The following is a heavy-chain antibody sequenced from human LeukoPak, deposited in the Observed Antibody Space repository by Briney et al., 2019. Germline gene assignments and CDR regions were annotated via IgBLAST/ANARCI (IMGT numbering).Heavy chain of an antibody. Sequence: SETLSLTCTVSGGSISSSYLWGWIRQPPGKGLEWIGTIHYSGNTYYNSSLRSRITMSADTSKNQFSLKLSSVTAADTAVYYCARHGVGARTDFTIGYWGQGTLVTVSS. V-gene: IGHV4-39*01. D-gene: IGHD1-26*01. CDR3: ARHGVGARTDFTIGY. CDR1: GGSISSSYL. CDR2: IHYSGNT. J-gene: IGHJ4*02.